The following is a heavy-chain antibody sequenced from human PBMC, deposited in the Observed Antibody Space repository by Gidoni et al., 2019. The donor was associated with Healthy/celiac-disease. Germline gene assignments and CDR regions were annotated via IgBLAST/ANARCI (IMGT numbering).Heavy chain of an antibody. CDR1: VCSLSSGGYY. CDR3: ASHYYGSGSYQVDRDY. CDR2: IYYSGST. V-gene: IGHV4-31*03. D-gene: IGHD3-10*01. J-gene: IGHJ4*02. Sequence: QVPLQASGPGLVQPSQTLSLTCTVSVCSLSSGGYYWSWIRQHPGKGLEWIGYIYYSGSTYYNPSLKSRVTISVDTSKNQFSLKLSAVTAADTAVYYCASHYYGSGSYQVDRDYWGQGTLVTVSS.